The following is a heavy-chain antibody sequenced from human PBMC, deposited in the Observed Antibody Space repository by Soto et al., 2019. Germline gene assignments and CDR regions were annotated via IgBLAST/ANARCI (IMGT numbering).Heavy chain of an antibody. CDR1: GGSVSSRSYY. CDR2: IYYSGST. Sequence: PSETLFPTYTVSGGSVSSRSYYGSWIRQHRGKELGCVGYIYYSGSTNYNPSLKSRVTISVDTSKNQFSLKLSSVTAADTAVYYCARDMEGYCSSTSCYTPSRGFDPWGQGTLVTVSS. D-gene: IGHD2-2*02. V-gene: IGHV4-61*01. CDR3: ARDMEGYCSSTSCYTPSRGFDP. J-gene: IGHJ5*02.